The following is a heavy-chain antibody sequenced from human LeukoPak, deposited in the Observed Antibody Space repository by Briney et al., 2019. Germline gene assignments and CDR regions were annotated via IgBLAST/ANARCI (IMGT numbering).Heavy chain of an antibody. D-gene: IGHD3-10*01. CDR2: VQYSGDT. V-gene: IGHV4-59*12. Sequence: SETLSLTCTVSGGSITSYYWTWMRQSPGKGLEWIGYVQYSGDTKYSPSLKSRVTMSVDTSKNQFSLKLSSVTAADTAVYYCARDAGFMVRGSRRGYDDYYYYMDVWGKGTTVTISS. CDR3: ARDAGFMVRGSRRGYDDYYYYMDV. CDR1: GGSITSYY. J-gene: IGHJ6*03.